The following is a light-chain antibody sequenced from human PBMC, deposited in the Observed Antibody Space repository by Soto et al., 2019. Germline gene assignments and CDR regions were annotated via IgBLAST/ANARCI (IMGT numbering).Light chain of an antibody. CDR3: QHYGDSRT. CDR2: GAA. J-gene: IGKJ1*01. Sequence: ELVLTQSPDTLSLSPGGRATLSCRASQSVSSSFLAWYQQKPGQAPRLLIYGAASRATGIPDRFSGSGSRTDFTLSISRLEPEDFAVYYCQHYGDSRTFGQGTKVDIK. CDR1: QSVSSSF. V-gene: IGKV3-20*01.